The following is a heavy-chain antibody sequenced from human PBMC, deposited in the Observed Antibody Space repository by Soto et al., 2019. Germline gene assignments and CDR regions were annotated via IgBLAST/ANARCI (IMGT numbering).Heavy chain of an antibody. CDR3: ARGPPLGY. CDR2: IYYSGST. CDR1: GGSISSGGYY. J-gene: IGHJ4*02. Sequence: QVQLQESGPGLVKPSQTLSLTCTVSGGSISSGGYYWSWIRQHPGKGLEWIGYIYYSGSTYYTPSLXGXVXXSVDTSENQFSLKLSSVTAADTAVYYCARGPPLGYWGQGTLVTVSS. V-gene: IGHV4-31*03.